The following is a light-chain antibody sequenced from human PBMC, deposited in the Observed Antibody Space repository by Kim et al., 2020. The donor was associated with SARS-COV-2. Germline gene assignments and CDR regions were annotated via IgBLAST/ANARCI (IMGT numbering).Light chain of an antibody. J-gene: IGLJ3*02. CDR2: DVT. CDR3: SSSTRSTTWV. CDR1: RSDIGGPYNS. V-gene: IGLV2-14*03. Sequence: QSALTQPASVSGFPGQSITISCTGSRSDIGGPYNSVSWYQHHPGKAPKVMIYDVTKRPSGVSNRFSGSKSGNTASLTISGLQADDEAHYYCSSSTRSTTWVFGGGTQLTVL.